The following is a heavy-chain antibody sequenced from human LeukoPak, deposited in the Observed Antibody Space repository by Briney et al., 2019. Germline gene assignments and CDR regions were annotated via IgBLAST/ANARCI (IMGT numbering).Heavy chain of an antibody. CDR1: GGSISSSSYY. Sequence: PSETLSLTCTVVGGSISSSSYYWGCIRQPPGKWLEWIGSIYHSGSTNYNPSLKSRVTISVDKSKNQFSLKLSSVTAADTAVYYCAREGPRILEWLPDAFDIWGQGTMVTVSS. J-gene: IGHJ3*02. CDR3: AREGPRILEWLPDAFDI. CDR2: IYHSGST. D-gene: IGHD3-3*01. V-gene: IGHV4-39*07.